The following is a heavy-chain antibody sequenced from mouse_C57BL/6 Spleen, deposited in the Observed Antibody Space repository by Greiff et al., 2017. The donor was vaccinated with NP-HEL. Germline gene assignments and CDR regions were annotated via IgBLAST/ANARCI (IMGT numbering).Heavy chain of an antibody. CDR2: INPYNGDT. Sequence: EVQLQESGPELVKPGDSVKISCKASGYSFTGYFMNWVMQSHGKSLEWIGRINPYNGDTFYNQKFKGKATLTVDKSSSTAHMELRSLTSEDSAVYYCARYYYGSRYYAMDYWGQGTSVTVSS. CDR3: ARYYYGSRYYAMDY. CDR1: GYSFTGYF. D-gene: IGHD1-1*01. V-gene: IGHV1-20*01. J-gene: IGHJ4*01.